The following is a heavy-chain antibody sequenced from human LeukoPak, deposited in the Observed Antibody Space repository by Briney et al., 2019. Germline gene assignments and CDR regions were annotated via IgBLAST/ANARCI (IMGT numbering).Heavy chain of an antibody. D-gene: IGHD1-14*01. V-gene: IGHV1-8*01. CDR1: GYTFTSYD. Sequence: GAAVKVSCKASGYTFTSYDINWVRQATGQGLEWMGWMNPNSGNTGYAQKFQGRVTMTRNTSISTAYMELSSLRSEDTAVYYCARGRGTGKYYYYGMDVWDQGTTVTVSS. CDR2: MNPNSGNT. J-gene: IGHJ6*02. CDR3: ARGRGTGKYYYYGMDV.